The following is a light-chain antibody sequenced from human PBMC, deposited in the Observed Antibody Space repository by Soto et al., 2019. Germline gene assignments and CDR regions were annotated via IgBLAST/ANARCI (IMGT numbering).Light chain of an antibody. CDR1: TSDVGDYNY. Sequence: QSALTQPASLSGSPGQAITISCTGTTSDVGDYNYVSWYQQHPGKVPKLLIYEVSNRPSGVSYRFSGSKSGNTASLTISGLQAEDEASYYCFSYTTSSAPYVFGTGTKVTVL. V-gene: IGLV2-14*01. J-gene: IGLJ1*01. CDR3: FSYTTSSAPYV. CDR2: EVS.